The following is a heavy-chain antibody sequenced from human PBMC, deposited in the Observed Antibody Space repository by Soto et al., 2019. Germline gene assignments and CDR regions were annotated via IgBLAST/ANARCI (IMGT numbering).Heavy chain of an antibody. D-gene: IGHD1-1*01. Sequence: EVQLVESGGGLVQPGGSLRLSCAASGFTFSSYSMNWVRQAPGKGLEWVSYIGTSTSTIYYADSVKGRFTISRDSAKNSLFLQMNSLRADETAVYYCARQTGTNDAFDIWGQGTMVTVSS. CDR2: IGTSTSTI. CDR1: GFTFSSYS. CDR3: ARQTGTNDAFDI. J-gene: IGHJ3*02. V-gene: IGHV3-48*01.